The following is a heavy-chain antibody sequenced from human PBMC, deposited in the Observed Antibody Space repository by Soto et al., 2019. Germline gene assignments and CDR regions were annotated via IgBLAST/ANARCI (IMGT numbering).Heavy chain of an antibody. CDR1: GFTFGDYA. Sequence: GGSLRLSCTASGFTFGDYAMSWVRQAPGKGLEWVGFIRSKAYGGTTEYAASVKGRFTISRDDSKSIAYLQMNSLKTEDTAVYYCTRDHGGYSGYDYYYYYGMDVWGQGTTVTVSS. CDR2: IRSKAYGGTT. V-gene: IGHV3-49*04. D-gene: IGHD5-12*01. CDR3: TRDHGGYSGYDYYYYYGMDV. J-gene: IGHJ6*02.